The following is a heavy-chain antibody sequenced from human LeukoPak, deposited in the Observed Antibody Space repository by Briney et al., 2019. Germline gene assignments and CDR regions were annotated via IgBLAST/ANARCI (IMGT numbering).Heavy chain of an antibody. V-gene: IGHV4-4*07. CDR3: AGEYCSGGSCFINWFDH. CDR1: GGSISSYY. CDR2: IYTSGST. Sequence: SETLSLTCTVSGGSISSYYWSWIRQPAGKGLEWIGRIYTSGSTNYNPSLKSRVTISVDKSKNQFSLKLSSVTAADTAVYYCAGEYCSGGSCFINWFDHWGQGTLVTVSS. J-gene: IGHJ5*02. D-gene: IGHD2-15*01.